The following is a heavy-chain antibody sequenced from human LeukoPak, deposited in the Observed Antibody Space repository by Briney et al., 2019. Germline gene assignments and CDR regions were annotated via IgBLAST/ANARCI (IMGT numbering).Heavy chain of an antibody. Sequence: PGGSLRLSCAASGFTFSSYWMHWVRQAPGKGLVWVSRINSDGSSTNYADSVKGRFTISRDNAKSTLYLQMNSLRAEDTAVYYCARFYYYYYYMDVWGKGTTVTVSS. CDR2: INSDGSST. CDR1: GFTFSSYW. V-gene: IGHV3-74*01. J-gene: IGHJ6*03. CDR3: ARFYYYYYYMDV.